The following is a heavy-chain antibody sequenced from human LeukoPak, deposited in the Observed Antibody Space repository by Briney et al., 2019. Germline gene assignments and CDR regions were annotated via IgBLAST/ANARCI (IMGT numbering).Heavy chain of an antibody. CDR3: AKDLAALLYSSSGEY. CDR2: ISGSGGST. CDR1: GFTFSSYA. D-gene: IGHD6-6*01. Sequence: GASLRLSCAASGFTFSSYAMSWVRQAPGKGLEWVSAISGSGGSTYYADPVKGRFTISRDNSKNTLYLQMNSLRAEATAVYYCAKDLAALLYSSSGEYWGQGTLVTVSS. J-gene: IGHJ4*02. V-gene: IGHV3-23*01.